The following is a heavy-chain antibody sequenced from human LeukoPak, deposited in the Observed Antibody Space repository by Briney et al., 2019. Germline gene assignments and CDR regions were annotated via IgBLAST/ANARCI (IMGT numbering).Heavy chain of an antibody. Sequence: SETLSLTCTVSGYSISSGYYWGWIRQPPGKGLEWIGSIYHSGSTYYNPSLKSRVTISVDTSKNQFSLKLTSVTAADTAVYYCASPQARGPFDYWGQGTLVTVSS. CDR3: ASPQARGPFDY. D-gene: IGHD3-10*01. CDR1: GYSISSGYY. CDR2: IYHSGST. V-gene: IGHV4-38-2*02. J-gene: IGHJ4*02.